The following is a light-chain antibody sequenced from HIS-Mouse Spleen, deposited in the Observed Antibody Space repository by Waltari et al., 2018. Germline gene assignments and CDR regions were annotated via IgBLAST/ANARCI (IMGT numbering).Light chain of an antibody. J-gene: IGLJ1*01. CDR1: SSDVGSYNR. CDR2: EVS. V-gene: IGLV2-18*02. Sequence: QSALTQPPSVSGSPGQSVTIPCTGTSSDVGSYNRFSWYQQPPGTAPKLMIYEVSTRPSGVPDRFSGSKSGNTASLTISGLQAEDEADYYCSSYTSSSTVFGTGTKVTVL. CDR3: SSYTSSSTV.